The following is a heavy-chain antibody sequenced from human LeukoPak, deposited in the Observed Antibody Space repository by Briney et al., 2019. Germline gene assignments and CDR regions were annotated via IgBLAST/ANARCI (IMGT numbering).Heavy chain of an antibody. CDR1: GFTFSSYS. CDR3: ARAGVFGEFGGVIKGLFDP. J-gene: IGHJ5*02. Sequence: GGSLRLSCADSGFTFSSYSMNWVRQAPGKGLEWVSYISSSSSTIYYADSVKGRFTISRDNAKNSLYLQMNSLRAEDTAVYYCARAGVFGEFGGVIKGLFDPWGQGTLVTVSS. D-gene: IGHD3-16*02. CDR2: ISSSSSTI. V-gene: IGHV3-48*01.